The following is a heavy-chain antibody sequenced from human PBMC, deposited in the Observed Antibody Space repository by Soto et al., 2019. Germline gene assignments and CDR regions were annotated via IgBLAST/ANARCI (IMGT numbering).Heavy chain of an antibody. CDR1: GFTVNSNY. CDR2: TNTGGTT. J-gene: IGHJ6*02. V-gene: IGHV3-53*02. Sequence: EVQVLATGGGLIQPGRSLRLSCAASGFTVNSNYMSWVRQAPGEGLQWVSITNTGGTTYYADSVKGRFTVSRDNSKNTLYLQMNSLRAEDTAVYYCAKGDGFILAVWGQGTMVSVSS. CDR3: AKGDGFILAV. D-gene: IGHD1-26*01.